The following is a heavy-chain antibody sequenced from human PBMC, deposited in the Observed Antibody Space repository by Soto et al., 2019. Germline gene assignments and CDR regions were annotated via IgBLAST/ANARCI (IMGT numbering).Heavy chain of an antibody. CDR3: ARTSAGGKYYYGMDV. V-gene: IGHV5-51*01. CDR1: GYSFTSYW. D-gene: IGHD6-13*01. CDR2: IYPGDSDT. Sequence: GESLKISCKGSGYSFTSYWIGWVRQMPGRGLEWMGIIYPGDSDTRYSPSFQGQVTISADKSISTAYLQWSSLKAPDTAMYYCARTSAGGKYYYGMDVWGKGTTVTVSS. J-gene: IGHJ6*04.